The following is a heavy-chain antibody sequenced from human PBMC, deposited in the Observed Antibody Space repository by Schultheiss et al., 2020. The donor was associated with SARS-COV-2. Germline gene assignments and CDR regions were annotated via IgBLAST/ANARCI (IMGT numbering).Heavy chain of an antibody. CDR1: GGTFSSYA. Sequence: ASVKVSCKASGGTFSSYAISWVRQAPGQGLEWMGWINPNSGGTNYAQKFQGRVTMTRDTSISTAYMELSRLRSDDTAVYYCARFPSLMVRGVSQGMDVWGQGTTVTVSS. CDR2: INPNSGGT. J-gene: IGHJ6*02. D-gene: IGHD3-10*01. CDR3: ARFPSLMVRGVSQGMDV. V-gene: IGHV1-2*02.